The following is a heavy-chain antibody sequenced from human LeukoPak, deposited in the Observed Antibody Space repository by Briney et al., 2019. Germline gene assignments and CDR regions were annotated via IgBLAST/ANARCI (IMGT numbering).Heavy chain of an antibody. V-gene: IGHV3-23*01. J-gene: IGHJ6*02. CDR3: AREGRSSWYDYYYYGMDV. D-gene: IGHD6-13*01. CDR2: ISGSGGST. CDR1: GFTFSSYA. Sequence: GGSLRLSCAASGFTFSSYAMSWVRQAPGKGLEWVSAISGSGGSTYYADSVKGRFTISRDNSKNTLYLQMNSLRAEDTAVYYCAREGRSSWYDYYYYGMDVWGQGTTVTVSS.